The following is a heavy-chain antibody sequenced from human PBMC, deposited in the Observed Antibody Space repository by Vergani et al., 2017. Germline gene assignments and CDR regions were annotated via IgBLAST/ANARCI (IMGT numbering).Heavy chain of an antibody. CDR2: FYTGGGT. Sequence: QVQLQESGPGLVRPSQTLSLTCTVSGGSISSGSYYWSWFRQPAGKGLDWIGRFYTGGGTSYNPSLKSRGTISVDTSKNQFSLQLSSVTAADTAVYYCARDPLYSTTWPFLLLDMDVWGQGTTVTVSS. CDR1: GGSISSGSYY. J-gene: IGHJ6*02. D-gene: IGHD6-13*01. V-gene: IGHV4-61*02. CDR3: ARDPLYSTTWPFLLLDMDV.